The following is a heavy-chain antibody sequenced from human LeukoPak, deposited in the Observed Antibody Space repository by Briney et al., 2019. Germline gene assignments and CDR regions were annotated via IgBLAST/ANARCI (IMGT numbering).Heavy chain of an antibody. Sequence: GGSLILSCAASGFTFSNHAMNWVRQAPGKGLEWVSGVSGTGVKTYYADSVKGRFTISRDNSKTTLYLQINSLRADDTAVYYCAKAGGSGSYFYYYIDVWGKGTTVTVSS. D-gene: IGHD3-10*01. J-gene: IGHJ6*03. CDR2: VSGTGVKT. V-gene: IGHV3-23*01. CDR3: AKAGGSGSYFYYYIDV. CDR1: GFTFSNHA.